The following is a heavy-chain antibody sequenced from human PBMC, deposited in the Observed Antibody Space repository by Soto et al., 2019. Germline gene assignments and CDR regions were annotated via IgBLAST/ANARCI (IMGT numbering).Heavy chain of an antibody. V-gene: IGHV4-39*01. CDR2: IYYSGST. CDR3: ASILYGYGGWFDP. Sequence: QLQLQESGPGLVKPSETLSLTCTVSGGSISSSSYYWGWIRQPPGKGLEWIGSIYYSGSTYYNPSLKSRVTISVDTSKNQFSLKLSSVTAADTAVYYCASILYGYGGWFDPWGQGTLVTVSS. CDR1: GGSISSSSYY. J-gene: IGHJ5*02. D-gene: IGHD5-18*01.